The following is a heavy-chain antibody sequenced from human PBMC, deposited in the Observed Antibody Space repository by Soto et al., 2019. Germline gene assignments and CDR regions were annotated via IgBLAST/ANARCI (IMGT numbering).Heavy chain of an antibody. J-gene: IGHJ2*01. D-gene: IGHD6-19*01. CDR1: GFTFRTYA. CDR2: ISYDGNNK. CDR3: ARGDAPPFRVAAWYFDL. Sequence: AVGSLRLSCAASGFTFRTYAMHWVRQAPGKGLEWVAVISYDGNNKYYADSVKGRFTISRDNSKNTLYLQMNRLRTEDTAVYYCARGDAPPFRVAAWYFDLWGRGTLVTVSS. V-gene: IGHV3-30-3*01.